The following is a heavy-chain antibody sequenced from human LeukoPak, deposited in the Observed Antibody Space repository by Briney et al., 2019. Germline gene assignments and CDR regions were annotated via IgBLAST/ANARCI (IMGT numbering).Heavy chain of an antibody. CDR2: IYHTGST. CDR1: GGSISNSY. D-gene: IGHD3-3*01. CDR3: ARGPVASFGVINYYFDY. V-gene: IGHV4-59*08. Sequence: SETLSLTCTVSGGSISNSYWSWIRQPPGKGLEWIGYIYHTGSTNYKPSLKSRVTISVDTSKNQFSLKLNSVTVADTAVYYCARGPVASFGVINYYFDYWGQGTLVTVSS. J-gene: IGHJ4*02.